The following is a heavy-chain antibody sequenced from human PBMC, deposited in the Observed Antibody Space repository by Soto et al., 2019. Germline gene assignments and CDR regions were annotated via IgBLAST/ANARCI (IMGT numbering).Heavy chain of an antibody. Sequence: LEKKTVISYDGSNKYYADSVKDRFTISRDTSKNTLYLQMNSLRAEDSAVYYCARESYGYHRDIHYFPTRRSSDL. CDR2: ISYDGSNK. D-gene: IGHD6-25*01. CDR3: ARESYGYHRDIHYFPTRRSSDL. V-gene: IGHV3-30-3*01. J-gene: IGHJ2*01.